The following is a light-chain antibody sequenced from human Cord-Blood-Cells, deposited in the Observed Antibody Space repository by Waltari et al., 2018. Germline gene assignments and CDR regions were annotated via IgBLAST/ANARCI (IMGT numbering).Light chain of an antibody. CDR3: QQRSNWPT. J-gene: IGKJ4*01. CDR2: DTS. CDR1: QSVSSY. Sequence: EIVLTQSPATLSLSPGERATLSCRASQSVSSYLAWHQQKPGQAPRLHIYDTSNRATGITARCSGSGSGTDFTLTIRRLEPEDFAVYYCQQRSNWPTFGGGTKVEIK. V-gene: IGKV3-11*01.